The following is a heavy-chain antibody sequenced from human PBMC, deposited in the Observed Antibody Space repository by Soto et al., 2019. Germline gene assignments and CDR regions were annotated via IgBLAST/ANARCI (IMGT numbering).Heavy chain of an antibody. D-gene: IGHD3-3*01. Sequence: GGSLRLSCAASGFTFSSYWMSWVRQAPGKGLEWVANIKQDGSEKYYVDSVKGRFTISRDNAKNSLYLQMNSLRAEDTAVYYCARDLEAPYYDFWSGSDYWGQGTLVTVSS. CDR3: ARDLEAPYYDFWSGSDY. J-gene: IGHJ4*02. CDR1: GFTFSSYW. V-gene: IGHV3-7*01. CDR2: IKQDGSEK.